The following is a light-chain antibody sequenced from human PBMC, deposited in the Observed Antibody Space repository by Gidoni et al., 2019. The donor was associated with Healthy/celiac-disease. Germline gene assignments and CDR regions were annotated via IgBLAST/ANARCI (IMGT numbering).Light chain of an antibody. J-gene: IGKJ1*01. Sequence: EIVMTKPPATLSVSSGERATLPCRASQSVSSNLAWYQQKPGQAPRLLIYGASTRATGIPARFSGSGSGTEFTLTISSLQSEDFAVYYCQQYNNWPRTFGQGTKVEIK. V-gene: IGKV3-15*01. CDR3: QQYNNWPRT. CDR2: GAS. CDR1: QSVSSN.